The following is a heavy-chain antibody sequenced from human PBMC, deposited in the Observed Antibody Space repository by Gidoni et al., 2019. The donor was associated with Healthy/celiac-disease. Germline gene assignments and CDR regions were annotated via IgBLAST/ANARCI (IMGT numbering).Heavy chain of an antibody. CDR1: GFTHSRNS. CDR2: ISSSSSAI. V-gene: IGHV3-48*01. Sequence: EVQLVESGGGLVQTGGVLRFSCAASGFTHSRNSMNWVRQAPGKGLEWGSYISSSSSAIYYADSMKYRFTISRDNAKNSLYLQMNSLRAEDTAVYYCASDLYCSGGSCYSDAFDIWGQGTMVTVSS. J-gene: IGHJ3*02. D-gene: IGHD2-15*01. CDR3: ASDLYCSGGSCYSDAFDI.